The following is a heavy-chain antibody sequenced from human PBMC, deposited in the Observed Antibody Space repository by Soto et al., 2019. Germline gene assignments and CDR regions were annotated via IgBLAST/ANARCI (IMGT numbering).Heavy chain of an antibody. V-gene: IGHV1-69*02. J-gene: IGHJ6*02. CDR1: GGTLSSYT. CDR2: IIPILGIA. D-gene: IGHD2-15*01. CDR3: ASGEGYCSGGSCYAGHYKRYYYYYGMDV. Sequence: SVKVSCKASGGTLSSYTISWVRQAPGQGLEWMGRIIPILGIANYAQKFQGRLTITADKSTSTAYMELSSLRSEDTAVYYCASGEGYCSGGSCYAGHYKRYYYYYGMDVWGQGTTVTVSS.